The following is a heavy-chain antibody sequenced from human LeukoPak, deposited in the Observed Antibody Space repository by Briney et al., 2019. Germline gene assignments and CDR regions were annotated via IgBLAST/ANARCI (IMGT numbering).Heavy chain of an antibody. CDR3: ARDPYCGGDCYPDAFDI. CDR2: IISSSSYI. J-gene: IGHJ3*02. Sequence: PGGSLRLSCAASGFTFSSYSMNWVRQAPGKGLEWVSSIISSSSYIYYADSVKGRFTISRDNAKNSLYLQMNSLRAEDTAVYYCARDPYCGGDCYPDAFDIWGQGTMVTVSS. V-gene: IGHV3-21*01. CDR1: GFTFSSYS. D-gene: IGHD2-21*02.